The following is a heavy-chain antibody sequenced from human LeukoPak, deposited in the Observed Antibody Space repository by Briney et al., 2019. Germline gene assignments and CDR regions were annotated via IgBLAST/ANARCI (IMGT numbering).Heavy chain of an antibody. Sequence: GGSLRLSCAASGFTFSSYAVHWVRQAPGKGLEWVAVISYDGSNKYYADSVKGRFTISRDNSKNTLYLQMNSLRAEDTAVYYCARDREYYYDSSGYSFDYWGQGTLVTVSS. V-gene: IGHV3-30*04. D-gene: IGHD3-22*01. CDR3: ARDREYYYDSSGYSFDY. CDR2: ISYDGSNK. J-gene: IGHJ4*02. CDR1: GFTFSSYA.